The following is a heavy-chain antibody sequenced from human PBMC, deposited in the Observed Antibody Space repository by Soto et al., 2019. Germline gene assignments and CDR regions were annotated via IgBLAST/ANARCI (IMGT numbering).Heavy chain of an antibody. CDR3: ARRLAPSVSALGY. CDR1: GLTFSSSS. CDR2: ISENGDRQ. D-gene: IGHD1-26*01. Sequence: PGGSLRLSCTVSGLTFSSSSVHWVRQAPGKGLEWVAVISENGDRQYSTDSVRGRFLVSRDTFNSTIYLQMNSLRPEDTGEYFCARRLAPSVSALGYWGQGALVTVSS. V-gene: IGHV3-30-3*01. J-gene: IGHJ4*02.